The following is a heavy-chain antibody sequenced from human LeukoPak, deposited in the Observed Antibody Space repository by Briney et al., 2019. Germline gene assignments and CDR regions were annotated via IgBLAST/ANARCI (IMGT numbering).Heavy chain of an antibody. V-gene: IGHV1-8*01. CDR1: GYTFTSYD. CDR2: MNPNSCNS. D-gene: IGHD2-2*02. CDR3: ARASLLGYCSSTSCYKYNWSDA. J-gene: IGHJ5*02. Sequence: GASVQVSCKASGYTFTSYDINWVRQATRQGLAWVGWMNPNSCNSGYAHKFQGRVTITRNTSISTAYMKLSSLRSEDTAVYYCARASLLGYCSSTSCYKYNWSDAWGQATLLT.